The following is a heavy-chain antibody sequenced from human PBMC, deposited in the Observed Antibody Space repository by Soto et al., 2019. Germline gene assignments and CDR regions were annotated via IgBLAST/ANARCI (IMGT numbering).Heavy chain of an antibody. V-gene: IGHV3-30*18. CDR1: GFTSSSFV. CDR2: ISSDGNNQ. J-gene: IGHJ3*02. Sequence: QVQLVESGGGVVQPGRSLRLSCAASGFTSSSFVIHWVRQAPGKGLEWLAVISSDGNNQYYADSVKGRFTISRDNSKNTLYLQVNSLRAEDTAVYFCAKERGVLDAFDIWGQGTRVTVSS. D-gene: IGHD3-10*01. CDR3: AKERGVLDAFDI.